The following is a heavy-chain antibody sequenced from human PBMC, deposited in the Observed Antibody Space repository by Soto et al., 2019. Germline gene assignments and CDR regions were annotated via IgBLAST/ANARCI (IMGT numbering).Heavy chain of an antibody. J-gene: IGHJ5*02. CDR1: GFTFSSYG. V-gene: IGHV3-33*01. CDR2: IWYDGSNK. Sequence: PGGSLRLSCAASGFTFSSYGMHWVRQAPGKGLEWVAVIWYDGSNKYYADSVKGRFTISRDNSKNTLYLQMNNLRAEDTAVYYCARGSYSSSWYGNWFDPWGQGTLVTVSS. D-gene: IGHD6-13*01. CDR3: ARGSYSSSWYGNWFDP.